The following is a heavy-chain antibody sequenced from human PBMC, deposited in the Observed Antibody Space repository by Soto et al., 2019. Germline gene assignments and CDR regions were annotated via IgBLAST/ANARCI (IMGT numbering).Heavy chain of an antibody. V-gene: IGHV6-1*01. CDR2: TYYRSKWYN. CDR3: ARVWFGGYYGMDV. CDR1: GDSVSSNSAA. Sequence: QVQLQQSGPGLVKPSQTLSLTCAISGDSVSSNSAAWNWIRQSPSRGLEWLGRTYYRSKWYNDYAVSVKSRIXXNXDXXKNQFSLQLNSVTPEDTAVYYCARVWFGGYYGMDVWGQGTTVTVSS. D-gene: IGHD3-10*01. J-gene: IGHJ6*02.